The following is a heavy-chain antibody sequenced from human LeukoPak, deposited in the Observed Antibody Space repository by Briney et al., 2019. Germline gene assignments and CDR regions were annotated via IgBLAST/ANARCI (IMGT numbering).Heavy chain of an antibody. CDR2: IYPGDSDT. Sequence: GESLKISCKGSGYSFTSYWIGWVRQMPGKGLEWMGIIYPGDSDTRYSPSFQGQVTISADKSISTAYLQWSSLKASDTAMYYCARPPRDYVWGSYRWFDYWGQGTLVTVSS. CDR3: ARPPRDYVWGSYRWFDY. CDR1: GYSFTSYW. D-gene: IGHD3-16*02. J-gene: IGHJ4*02. V-gene: IGHV5-51*01.